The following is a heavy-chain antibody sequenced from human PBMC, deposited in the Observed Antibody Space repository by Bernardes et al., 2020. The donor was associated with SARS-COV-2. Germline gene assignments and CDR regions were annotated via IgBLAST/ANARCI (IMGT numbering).Heavy chain of an antibody. CDR3: ARGPEQAYYFDY. CDR2: INHSGST. V-gene: IGHV4-34*01. D-gene: IGHD1-26*01. CDR1: GGSFSGYY. Sequence: SETLSLTCAVYGGSFSGYYWSWIRQPPGKGLEWIGEINHSGSTNYNPSLKSRVTISVDTSKNQFSLKLSSVTAADTAVYYCARGPEQAYYFDYWGQGTLVTVSS. J-gene: IGHJ4*02.